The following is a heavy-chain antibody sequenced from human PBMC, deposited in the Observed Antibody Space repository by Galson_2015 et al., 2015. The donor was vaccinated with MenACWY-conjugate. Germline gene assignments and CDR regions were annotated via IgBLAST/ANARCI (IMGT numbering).Heavy chain of an antibody. V-gene: IGHV3-53*01. CDR2: IYSGGNT. CDR1: GFIFSSHS. J-gene: IGHJ6*02. Sequence: SLRLSCAASGFIFSSHSMNWVRQAPGRGLEWVSIIYSGGNTYYADSVKGRFTISRDNSKNTLYLQMNSLRAEDTAVYYSARDRRFSSRGVVTSSRMDVWGQGTTVTVSS. CDR3: ARDRRFSSRGVVTSSRMDV. D-gene: IGHD3-10*01.